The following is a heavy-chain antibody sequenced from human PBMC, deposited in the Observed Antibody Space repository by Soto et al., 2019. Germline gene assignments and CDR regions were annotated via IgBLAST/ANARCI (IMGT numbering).Heavy chain of an antibody. CDR2: IRYDGSNR. J-gene: IGHJ4*02. V-gene: IGHV3-33*01. CDR1: GFTFSSYG. Sequence: QVQLVESGGGVVQPGRSLRLSCAASGFTFSSYGIHWVRQAPGKGLEWVAVIRYDGSNRYYADSVKGRFTISRDNSKNPVYLKMNSLRAEDTAVYYCARGVGAPIDYWGQGTLVTVSS. CDR3: ARGVGAPIDY. D-gene: IGHD1-26*01.